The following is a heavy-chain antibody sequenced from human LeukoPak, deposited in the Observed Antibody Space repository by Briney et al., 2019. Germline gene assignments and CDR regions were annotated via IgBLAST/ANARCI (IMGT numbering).Heavy chain of an antibody. CDR3: ARDRLERPYYYYYMDV. J-gene: IGHJ6*03. Sequence: PGGSLRLSCAASGFTFSSYSMNWVRQAPGKGLEWVSYISSSSTIYYADSVKGRFTISRDNAKNSLYLQMNSLRAEDTAVYYCARDRLERPYYYYYMDVWGKGTTVTVSS. V-gene: IGHV3-48*04. CDR2: ISSSSTI. CDR1: GFTFSSYS. D-gene: IGHD1-1*01.